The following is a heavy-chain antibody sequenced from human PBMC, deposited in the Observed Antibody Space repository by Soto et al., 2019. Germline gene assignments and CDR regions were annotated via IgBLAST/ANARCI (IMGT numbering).Heavy chain of an antibody. V-gene: IGHV1-69*02. Sequence: QVQLVQSGAEVKKPGSSVKVSCKASGGTFSSYTISWVRQAPGQGLEWMGRIIPILGIANYAQKFQGRVTITADKXXSXAXXELSSLRSEDTAVYYCARGAMGGVGATIVRSDLDYWGQGTLVTVSS. CDR1: GGTFSSYT. D-gene: IGHD1-26*01. J-gene: IGHJ4*02. CDR2: IIPILGIA. CDR3: ARGAMGGVGATIVRSDLDY.